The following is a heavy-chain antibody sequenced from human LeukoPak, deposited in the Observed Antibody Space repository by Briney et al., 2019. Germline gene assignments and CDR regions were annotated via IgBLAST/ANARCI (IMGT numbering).Heavy chain of an antibody. Sequence: TGGSLRLSCAASGFTFSSYSMSWVRQAPGKGLEWVANIKQDGSEKYYVDSVKGRFTISRDNAKNSLYLQMNSLRAEDTAVYYCARGYYDFWSGDYWGQGTLVTVSS. CDR3: ARGYYDFWSGDY. CDR1: GFTFSSYS. D-gene: IGHD3-3*01. J-gene: IGHJ4*02. CDR2: IKQDGSEK. V-gene: IGHV3-7*01.